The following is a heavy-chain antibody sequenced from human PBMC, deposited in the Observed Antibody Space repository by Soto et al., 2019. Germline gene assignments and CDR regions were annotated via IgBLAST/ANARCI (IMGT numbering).Heavy chain of an antibody. CDR2: INHSGNT. CDR3: ARGLRGWGGAFDY. CDR1: GGSFIGYY. Sequence: SETLSLTCAVYGGSFIGYYWSWIRQPPGKGLEWIGEINHSGNTTYNPSLKSRVTISVDTSKNQFSLTLSSLTAADTAVYYCARGLRGWGGAFDYWGQGTLVTVSS. J-gene: IGHJ4*02. D-gene: IGHD1-26*01. V-gene: IGHV4-34*01.